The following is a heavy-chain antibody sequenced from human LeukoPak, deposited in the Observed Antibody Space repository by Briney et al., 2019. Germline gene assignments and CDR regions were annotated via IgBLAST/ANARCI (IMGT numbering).Heavy chain of an antibody. CDR1: GFTFGDYS. J-gene: IGHJ4*02. D-gene: IGHD3-10*01. CDR2: IYYSGST. V-gene: IGHV4-59*01. CDR3: ARLHTMVRGVIDY. Sequence: PGGSLRLSCTTSGFTFGDYSMSWVRQAPGKGLEWIGYIYYSGSTNYNPSLKSRVTISVDTSKNQFSLKLSSVTAADTAVYYCARLHTMVRGVIDYWGQGTLVTVSS.